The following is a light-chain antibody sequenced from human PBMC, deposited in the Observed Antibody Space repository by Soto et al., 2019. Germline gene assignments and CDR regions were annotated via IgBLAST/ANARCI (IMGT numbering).Light chain of an antibody. CDR2: DAS. CDR3: QLLYNWLT. CDR1: QSVSSY. Sequence: EIVLTQSPATLSLSPGERATLSCRASQSVSSYLAWYQQKPGQAPRLLIYDASNRDTGIPVRFSGSGSGTDLNVTSSRLEPGDFAVYYCQLLYNWLTVGGGTKVDIK. V-gene: IGKV3-11*01. J-gene: IGKJ4*01.